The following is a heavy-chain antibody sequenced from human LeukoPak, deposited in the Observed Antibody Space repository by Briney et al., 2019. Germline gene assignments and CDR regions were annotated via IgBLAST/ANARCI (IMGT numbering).Heavy chain of an antibody. V-gene: IGHV5-51*03. J-gene: IGHJ4*02. CDR1: GDNFTSHW. CDR3: ARQDDFWTGLNY. D-gene: IGHD3/OR15-3a*01. Sequence: PGESLKISCKASGDNFTSHWIAWVRQMPGKGLEWMGIIYPGDSDTKYSPSFQGQVTISADKSIFTAFLQWSSLKASDTAIYYCARQDDFWTGLNYWGQGTLVTVSS. CDR2: IYPGDSDT.